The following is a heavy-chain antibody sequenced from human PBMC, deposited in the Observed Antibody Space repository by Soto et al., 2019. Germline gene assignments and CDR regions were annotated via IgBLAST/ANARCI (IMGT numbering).Heavy chain of an antibody. CDR1: YTFTNYG. Sequence: YTFTNYGSGWVRQMPGKGLEWMGVINAADSDTRYSPSFQGQVTMSVDKSISTAYLQWNSLKASDTAMYYCARQVSGGVFDYWGPGTLVTVSS. V-gene: IGHV5-51*01. CDR3: ARQVSGGVFDY. D-gene: IGHD2-15*01. J-gene: IGHJ4*02. CDR2: INAADSDT.